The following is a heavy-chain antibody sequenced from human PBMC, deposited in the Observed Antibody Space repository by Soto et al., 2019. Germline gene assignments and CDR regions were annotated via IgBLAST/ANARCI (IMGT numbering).Heavy chain of an antibody. CDR3: ARGRKTRILQWGSNLFDP. J-gene: IGHJ5*02. D-gene: IGHD2-15*01. V-gene: IGHV1-8*01. Sequence: ASVKVSCKASGYTFTSYDINWVRQATGQGLEWMGWMNPNRGNTGYAQKFQGRVTMTRNTSISTAYMELSSLRSEDTAVYYCARGRKTRILQWGSNLFDPWGQGTLVTVSS. CDR2: MNPNRGNT. CDR1: GYTFTSYD.